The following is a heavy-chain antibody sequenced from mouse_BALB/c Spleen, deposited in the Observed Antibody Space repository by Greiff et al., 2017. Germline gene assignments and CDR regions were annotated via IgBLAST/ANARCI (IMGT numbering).Heavy chain of an antibody. CDR1: GYTFSSYW. CDR2: ILPGSGST. V-gene: IGHV1-9*01. CDR3: ARGWLLRGSVPWFAY. D-gene: IGHD2-3*01. J-gene: IGHJ3*01. Sequence: QVQLQQSGAELMKPGASVKISCKATGYTFSSYWIEWVKQRPGHGLEWIGEILPGSGSTNYNEKFKGKATFTADTSSNTAYMQLSSLTSEDSAVYYCARGWLLRGSVPWFAYWGQGTLVTVSA.